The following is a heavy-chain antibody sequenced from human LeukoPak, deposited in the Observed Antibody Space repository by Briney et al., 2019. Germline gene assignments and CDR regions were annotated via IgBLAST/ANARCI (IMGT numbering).Heavy chain of an antibody. CDR2: IRYDGSNK. V-gene: IGHV3-30*02. Sequence: PGGSLRLSCAASGFTFSSYSMNWVRQAPGKGLEWVAFIRYDGSNKYYADSVKGRFTISRDNSKNTLYLQMNSLRAEDTAVYYCAWVYSSSWYSGDWVDYWGQGTLVTVSS. J-gene: IGHJ4*02. CDR3: AWVYSSSWYSGDWVDY. D-gene: IGHD6-13*01. CDR1: GFTFSSYS.